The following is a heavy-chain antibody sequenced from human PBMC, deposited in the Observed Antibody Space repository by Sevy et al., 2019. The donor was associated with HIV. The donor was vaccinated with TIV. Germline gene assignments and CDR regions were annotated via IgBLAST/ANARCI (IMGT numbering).Heavy chain of an antibody. D-gene: IGHD2-15*01. J-gene: IGHJ6*02. Sequence: SETLSLTCAVSNYSISSGYYWGWIRQSPGKWLEWIGNIYHSGSTYYNPSLKSRVTISVDASKNYFSLRLTSVTAADTAVYYCARASGGDRLDYYGMDVWGQGTTVTVSS. CDR1: NYSISSGYY. V-gene: IGHV4-38-2*01. CDR3: ARASGGDRLDYYGMDV. CDR2: IYHSGST.